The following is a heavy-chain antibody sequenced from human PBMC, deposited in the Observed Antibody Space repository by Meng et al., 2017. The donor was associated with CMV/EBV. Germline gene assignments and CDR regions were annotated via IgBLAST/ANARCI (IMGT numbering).Heavy chain of an antibody. Sequence: GESLKISCTTSGFTFGDYAMSWVRQAPGKGLEWVSGINWNGGSTGYADSVKGRFTISRDNAKNSLYLQMNSLRAEDTALYYCARAQSGSYAPTPFDYWGQGTLVTVSS. CDR1: GFTFGDYA. CDR2: INWNGGST. CDR3: ARAQSGSYAPTPFDY. D-gene: IGHD1-26*01. V-gene: IGHV3-20*04. J-gene: IGHJ4*02.